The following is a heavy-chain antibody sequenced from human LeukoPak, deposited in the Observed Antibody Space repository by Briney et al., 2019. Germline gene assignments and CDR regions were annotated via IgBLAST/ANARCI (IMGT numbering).Heavy chain of an antibody. J-gene: IGHJ6*03. V-gene: IGHV3-11*04. CDR1: GFTFSDYY. Sequence: GGSLRLSCTVSGFTFSDYYMSWVRQAPGKGLEWVSYISSTGSTISYADSVRGRFSTSRDNAKDSLYLEMNSLRAEDTAMYYCARDQGHYYYYMDVWGKGTTVTVSS. CDR3: ARDQGHYYYYMDV. CDR2: ISSTGSTI.